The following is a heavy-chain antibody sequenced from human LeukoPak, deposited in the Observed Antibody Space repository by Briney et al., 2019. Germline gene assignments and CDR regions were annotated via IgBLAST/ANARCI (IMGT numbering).Heavy chain of an antibody. CDR1: GFTFSRYW. J-gene: IGHJ4*02. Sequence: GGSLRLSCAASGFTFSRYWMGWVRQAPGKGLEWVGNIQPDGSEKYYVDSVKGRFTISRDNAKNSLYLQMNSLSVEDTAVYYCVPEYYDYGDGGYWGQGTLVTVSS. CDR2: IQPDGSEK. D-gene: IGHD4-17*01. CDR3: VPEYYDYGDGGY. V-gene: IGHV3-7*01.